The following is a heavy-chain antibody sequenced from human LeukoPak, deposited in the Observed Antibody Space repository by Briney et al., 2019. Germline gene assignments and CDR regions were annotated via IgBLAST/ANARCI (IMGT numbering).Heavy chain of an antibody. CDR3: ARAPTPVSNPYYFDS. V-gene: IGHV5-51*01. Sequence: GESLKISCKGSGYSFSNYWIGWVRHMPGQGLEWMGIIYPGDSDTRYSPSFQGQVTISADKSSTTAYLQWRSLQASDTAMYYCARAPTPVSNPYYFDSWGQGTLVTVSS. J-gene: IGHJ4*02. CDR2: IYPGDSDT. D-gene: IGHD4-17*01. CDR1: GYSFSNYW.